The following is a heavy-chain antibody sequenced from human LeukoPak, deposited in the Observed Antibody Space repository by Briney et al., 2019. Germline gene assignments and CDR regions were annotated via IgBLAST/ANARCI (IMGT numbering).Heavy chain of an antibody. CDR2: IKSKTDGGTT. D-gene: IGHD5-12*01. V-gene: IGHV3-15*01. J-gene: IGHJ4*02. CDR3: TTDIVATRRNY. CDR1: GFTFSNAW. Sequence: ASLRLSCAASGFTFSNAWMSWVRQAPGKGLEWVGRIKSKTDGGTTDYAAPVKGRFTISRDDSKNTLYLQMNSLKTEDTAVYYCTTDIVATRRNYWGQGTLVTVSS.